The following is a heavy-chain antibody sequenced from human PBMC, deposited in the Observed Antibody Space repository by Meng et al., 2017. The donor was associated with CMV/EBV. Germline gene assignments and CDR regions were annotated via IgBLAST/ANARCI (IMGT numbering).Heavy chain of an antibody. V-gene: IGHV3-66*01. D-gene: IGHD2-2*01. CDR3: AREGVPAAKTGYFDY. J-gene: IGHJ4*02. CDR2: IYSGGST. CDR1: GFTFSSYS. Sequence: GGSLRLSCAASGFTFSSYSMNWVRQAPGKGLEWVSVIYSGGSTYYADSVKGRFTISRDNSKNTLYLQMNSLRAEDTAVYYCAREGVPAAKTGYFDYWGQGTLVTVSS.